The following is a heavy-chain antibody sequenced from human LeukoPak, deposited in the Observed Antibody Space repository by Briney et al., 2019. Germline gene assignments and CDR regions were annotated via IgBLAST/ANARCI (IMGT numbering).Heavy chain of an antibody. Sequence: SETLSLTCTVSGVSVSSSNSYWGWIRQPPGKGLEWIGSIYYSGNTYYNASLKSQVSISIDTSKNQFSLRLTPVTAADTAVYYCARQTGSGLFILPGGQGTLVTVSS. CDR1: GVSVSSSNSY. D-gene: IGHD3/OR15-3a*01. CDR3: ARQTGSGLFILP. J-gene: IGHJ4*02. CDR2: IYYSGNT. V-gene: IGHV4-39*01.